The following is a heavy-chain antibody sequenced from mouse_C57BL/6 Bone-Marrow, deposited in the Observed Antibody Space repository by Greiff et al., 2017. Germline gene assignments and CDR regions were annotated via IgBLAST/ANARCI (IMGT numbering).Heavy chain of an antibody. Sequence: QVQLKQPGAELVKPGASVKLSCKASGYTFTSYWMHWVKQRPGQGLEWIGMIHPNSGSTNYNEKFKSKATLTVDKSSSTAYMQLSRLTSEDSAVYYCARSSYYGSSYGFAYWGQGTLVTVSA. D-gene: IGHD1-1*01. CDR3: ARSSYYGSSYGFAY. J-gene: IGHJ3*01. CDR2: IHPNSGST. V-gene: IGHV1-64*01. CDR1: GYTFTSYW.